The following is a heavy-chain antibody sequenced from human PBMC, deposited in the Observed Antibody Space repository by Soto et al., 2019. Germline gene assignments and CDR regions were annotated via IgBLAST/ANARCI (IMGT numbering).Heavy chain of an antibody. CDR3: ARDGRDWGQFVLYYYYYGMDV. V-gene: IGHV3-48*03. Sequence: PGGSLRLSCAASGFTFTSYEMNWVRQAPGKGLEWVSYISSSGSTIYYADSVKGRFTISRDNAKNSLYLQMNSLRAEDTAVYYCARDGRDWGQFVLYYYYYGMDVWGQGTTVTVSS. D-gene: IGHD6-6*01. CDR1: GFTFTSYE. J-gene: IGHJ6*02. CDR2: ISSSGSTI.